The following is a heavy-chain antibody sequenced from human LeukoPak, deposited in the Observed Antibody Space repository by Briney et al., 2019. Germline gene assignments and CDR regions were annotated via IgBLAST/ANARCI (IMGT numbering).Heavy chain of an antibody. CDR3: ARDLVSPPSHYGMDV. V-gene: IGHV3-74*01. CDR2: INRDGSST. Sequence: GGSLRLSCAASGFTFSSYGMHWVRQAPGKGLVWVSRINRDGSSTNYADSVKGRFTISRDNAKNTLYLQMNSLRAEDTAVYYCARDLVSPPSHYGMDVWGQGTTVTVSS. J-gene: IGHJ6*02. CDR1: GFTFSSYG.